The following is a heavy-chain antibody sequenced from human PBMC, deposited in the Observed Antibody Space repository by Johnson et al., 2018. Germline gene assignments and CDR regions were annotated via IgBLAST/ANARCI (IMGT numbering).Heavy chain of an antibody. CDR2: IKSNIDGGTT. CDR3: TTDSHWLLPPHEHSSYHNYMDV. D-gene: IGHD2-15*01. Sequence: EVQLVETGGGLLKPGGSLRLSCAASGFTFSNAWMNWVRQAPGKGLEWVGRIKSNIDGGTTDYAAPVRGRFSISRNDSKNTLYLQVDSLKTEDTAVYYCTTDSHWLLPPHEHSSYHNYMDVWGKGTTVPVSS. CDR1: GFTFSNAW. J-gene: IGHJ6*03. V-gene: IGHV3-15*07.